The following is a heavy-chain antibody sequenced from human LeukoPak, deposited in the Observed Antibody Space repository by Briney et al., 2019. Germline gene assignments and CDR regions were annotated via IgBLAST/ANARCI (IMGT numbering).Heavy chain of an antibody. Sequence: SEALSLTCTVSGGSISSYYWSWIRQPPGKGLEWIGYIYYSGSTNYNPSLKSRVTISVDTSKNQFSLKLSSVTAADTAVYYCARGLIMAVAGRGEFHYWGQGTLVTVSS. CDR3: ARGLIMAVAGRGEFHY. CDR1: GGSISSYY. D-gene: IGHD6-13*01. V-gene: IGHV4-59*01. CDR2: IYYSGST. J-gene: IGHJ4*02.